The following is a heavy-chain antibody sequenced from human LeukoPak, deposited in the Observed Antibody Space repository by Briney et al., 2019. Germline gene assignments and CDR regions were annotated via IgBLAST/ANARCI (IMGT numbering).Heavy chain of an antibody. D-gene: IGHD2-8*01. J-gene: IGHJ6*02. CDR1: GLSFSRFE. Sequence: GGSLRLSCAASGLSFSRFEMNWVRQAPGKGLEWVSYISSWGETIYYADSVWGRFTISRDNAKNSLFLQMNSLRAEDTAVYYCASGVEAGKHYYGMDVWAKGPRSPSP. CDR3: ASGVEAGKHYYGMDV. V-gene: IGHV3-48*03. CDR2: ISSWGETI.